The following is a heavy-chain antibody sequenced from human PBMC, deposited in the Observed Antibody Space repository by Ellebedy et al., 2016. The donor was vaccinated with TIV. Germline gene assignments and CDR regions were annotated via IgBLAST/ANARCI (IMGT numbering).Heavy chain of an antibody. D-gene: IGHD2-2*01. V-gene: IGHV3-7*03. CDR1: GFTFSSYA. CDR2: IKQDGSDK. Sequence: PGGSLRLSCAASGFTFSSYAMSWVRQAPGKGLEWVANIKQDGSDKYYVDSVKGRFTISRDNAKNSLYLQMNSLRAEDTAVYYCARSRYCSSASRGFLDYWGQGALVTVSS. J-gene: IGHJ4*02. CDR3: ARSRYCSSASRGFLDY.